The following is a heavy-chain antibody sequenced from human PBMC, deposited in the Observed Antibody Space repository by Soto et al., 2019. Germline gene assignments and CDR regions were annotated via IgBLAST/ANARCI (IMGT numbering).Heavy chain of an antibody. CDR1: GFTFSNYG. Sequence: GGSLRLSCAASGFTFSNYGMHWVRQAPGKGLEWVAFISDDGSNKYYADSMKGRFTMSRDNSKSTLYPQMSSLRVEDTAVYYCTKRRNVLRFLEWSSGMEVWGQGTTVTVSS. CDR3: TKRRNVLRFLEWSSGMEV. CDR2: ISDDGSNK. V-gene: IGHV3-30*18. J-gene: IGHJ6*02. D-gene: IGHD3-3*01.